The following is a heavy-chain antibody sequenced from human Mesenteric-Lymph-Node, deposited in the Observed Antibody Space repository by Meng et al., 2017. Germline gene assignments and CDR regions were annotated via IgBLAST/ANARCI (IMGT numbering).Heavy chain of an antibody. CDR3: ARPPRGYYDSSGQPDAFDI. CDR2: ISSSSSYI. J-gene: IGHJ3*02. CDR1: GFTFSSYS. Sequence: GESLKISCAASGFTFSSYSMNWVRQAPGKGLEWVSSISSSSSYIYYADSVKGRFTISRDNAKNSLYLQMNSLRAEDTAVYYCARPPRGYYDSSGQPDAFDIWGQGTMVTVSS. V-gene: IGHV3-21*01. D-gene: IGHD3-22*01.